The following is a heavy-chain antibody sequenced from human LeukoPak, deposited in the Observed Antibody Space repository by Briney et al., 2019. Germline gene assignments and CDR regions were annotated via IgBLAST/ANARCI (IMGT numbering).Heavy chain of an antibody. Sequence: PGRSLRLSCAASGFTFSSYAMHWVRQAPGKGLEWVAVMSYDGSNKYYADSVKGRFTISRDNSKNTLYLQMNSLRAEDTAVYYCARGAPRGYSYGYPNDAFDIWGQGTMVTVSS. CDR2: MSYDGSNK. CDR3: ARGAPRGYSYGYPNDAFDI. J-gene: IGHJ3*02. CDR1: GFTFSSYA. V-gene: IGHV3-30*04. D-gene: IGHD5-18*01.